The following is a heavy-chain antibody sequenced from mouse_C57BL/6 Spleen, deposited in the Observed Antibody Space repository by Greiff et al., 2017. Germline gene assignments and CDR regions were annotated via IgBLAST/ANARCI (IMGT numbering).Heavy chain of an antibody. J-gene: IGHJ3*01. D-gene: IGHD2-1*01. CDR1: GYTFTSYW. CDR2: IYPSDSET. CDR3: ARGSYGKSFAY. Sequence: QVQLQQPGAELVRPGSSVKLSCKASGYTFTSYWMDWVKQRPGQGLEWIGNIYPSDSETHYNQKFKGKATLPVDKSSSTAYMQLSSLTSEDSAVYYGARGSYGKSFAYWGQGTLVTVSA. V-gene: IGHV1-61*01.